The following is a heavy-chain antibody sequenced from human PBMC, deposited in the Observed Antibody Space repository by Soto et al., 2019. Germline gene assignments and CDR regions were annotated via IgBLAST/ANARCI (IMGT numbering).Heavy chain of an antibody. D-gene: IGHD6-6*01. Sequence: GGSLRLSXAASGFTFSSYAMHGVRQAPGKGLEWVAVISYDGSNKYYADSVKGRFTISRDNSKNTLYLQMNSLRAEDTAVYYCAGEYSSSWNYYGMDVWGQGTTVTVSS. CDR3: AGEYSSSWNYYGMDV. J-gene: IGHJ6*02. CDR2: ISYDGSNK. CDR1: GFTFSSYA. V-gene: IGHV3-30-3*01.